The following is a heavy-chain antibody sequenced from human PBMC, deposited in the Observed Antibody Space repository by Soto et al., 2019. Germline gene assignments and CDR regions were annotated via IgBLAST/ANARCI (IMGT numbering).Heavy chain of an antibody. CDR3: ASVGGDY. CDR2: IYYSGTT. CDR1: GVCITSNY. J-gene: IGHJ4*02. Sequence: SETLSLTCTVPGVCITSNYWSWIRQPPGEGLEYIGYIYYSGTTNYNPSLKSRVTISIDTSENQFSLKLSSVTAADTAVYYCASVGGDYWGQGALVTVSS. V-gene: IGHV4-59*08.